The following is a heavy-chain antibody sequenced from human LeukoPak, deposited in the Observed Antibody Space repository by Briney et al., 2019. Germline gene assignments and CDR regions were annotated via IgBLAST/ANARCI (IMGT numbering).Heavy chain of an antibody. D-gene: IGHD6-13*01. J-gene: IGHJ4*02. CDR3: AKDRRRIAAADDY. CDR2: ISGSGGST. CDR1: GFTFSSYA. Sequence: PGGCLRLSCAASGFTFSSYAMSWVRQAPGKGLEWVSAISGSGGSTYYADSVKGRFTISRDNSKNTLYLQMNSLRAEDTAVYCCAKDRRRIAAADDYWGQGTLVTVSS. V-gene: IGHV3-23*01.